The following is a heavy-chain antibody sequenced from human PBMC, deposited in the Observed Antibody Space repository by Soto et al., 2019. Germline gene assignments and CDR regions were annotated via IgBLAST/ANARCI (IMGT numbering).Heavy chain of an antibody. Sequence: QVQLVESGGGVVQPGRSLRLSCAASGFTFSSYAMHWVRQAPGKGLEWVAVISYDGSNKYYADFVKGRFTISRDNSKNTIYLQMNSLGAEDTAAYYCARDYHLYVRATPIPHLVYWGQGTLVTVSS. D-gene: IGHD1-26*01. CDR3: ARDYHLYVRATPIPHLVY. J-gene: IGHJ4*02. V-gene: IGHV3-30-3*01. CDR1: GFTFSSYA. CDR2: ISYDGSNK.